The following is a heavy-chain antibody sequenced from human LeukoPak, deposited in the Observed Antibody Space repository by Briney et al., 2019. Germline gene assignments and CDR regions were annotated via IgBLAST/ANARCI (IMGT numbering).Heavy chain of an antibody. CDR3: ARDKRYHEQWLVRGWFDP. V-gene: IGHV1-24*01. Sequence: ASVKVSCKVSGYTLTELSVHWVRQAPGKGLEWMGGFDPEDGETIYAQKFQGRVTMTEDTSTDTAYMELRSLRSDDTAVYYCARDKRYHEQWLVRGWFDPWGQGTLVTVSS. CDR1: GYTLTELS. J-gene: IGHJ5*02. CDR2: FDPEDGET. D-gene: IGHD6-19*01.